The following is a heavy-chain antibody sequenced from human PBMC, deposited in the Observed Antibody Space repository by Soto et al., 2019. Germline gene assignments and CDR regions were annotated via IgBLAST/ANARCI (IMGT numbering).Heavy chain of an antibody. V-gene: IGHV1-69*13. J-gene: IGHJ4*02. CDR1: GGTFSSYA. D-gene: IGHD3-22*01. Sequence: VASVKVSCKASGGTFSSYAISWLRQSPGQGLEWMGGIIPIFGTANYAQKFQGRVTITADESTSTAYMELSSLRSEDTAVYYCARESSGDSSGYYYLYWGQGTLVTVSS. CDR2: IIPIFGTA. CDR3: ARESSGDSSGYYYLY.